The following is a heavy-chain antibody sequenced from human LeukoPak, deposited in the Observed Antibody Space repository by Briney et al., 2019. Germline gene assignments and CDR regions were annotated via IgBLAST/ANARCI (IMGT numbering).Heavy chain of an antibody. CDR1: GFSLRIYG. CDR3: AKGRPARAATSPENDF. V-gene: IGHV3-30*18. J-gene: IGHJ4*02. D-gene: IGHD2-15*01. CDR2: ISFDGTFK. Sequence: GRSLRLSWAASGFSLRIYGMHWVRQAPGKGLEWVAVISFDGTFKSYGDSVKGRFTISRDNSMNTLNLQMNSLRPEDTAVYYCAKGRPARAATSPENDFWGQGTLVTVSS.